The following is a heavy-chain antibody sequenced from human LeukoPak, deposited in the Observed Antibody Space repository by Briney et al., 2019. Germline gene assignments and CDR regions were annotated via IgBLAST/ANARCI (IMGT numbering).Heavy chain of an antibody. CDR3: AREYGSGSYSYNWFDP. V-gene: IGHV1-69*13. D-gene: IGHD3-10*01. J-gene: IGHJ5*02. CDR2: IIPIFGTA. CDR1: GGTFSSYA. Sequence: SVKVSCEASGGTFSSYAISWVRQAPGQGLEWMGWIIPIFGTANYAQKFQGRVTITADESTSTAYMELSSLRSEDTAVYYCAREYGSGSYSYNWFDPWGQGTLVTVSS.